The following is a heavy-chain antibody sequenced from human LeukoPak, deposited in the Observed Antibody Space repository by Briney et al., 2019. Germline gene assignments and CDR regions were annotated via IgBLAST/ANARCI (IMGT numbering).Heavy chain of an antibody. J-gene: IGHJ4*02. Sequence: ASVKVSRKASGGTFSSYAISWVRQAPGQGLEWMGGIIPIFGTANYAQKFQGRVTITADESTSTAYMELSSLRSEDTAVYYCAREGTVDTAMVSPFDYWGQGTLVTVSS. CDR1: GGTFSSYA. V-gene: IGHV1-69*13. D-gene: IGHD5-18*01. CDR3: AREGTVDTAMVSPFDY. CDR2: IIPIFGTA.